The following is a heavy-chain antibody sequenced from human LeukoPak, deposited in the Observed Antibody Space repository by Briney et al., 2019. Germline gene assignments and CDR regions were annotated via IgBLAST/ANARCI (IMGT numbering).Heavy chain of an antibody. CDR2: IYYSGST. CDR3: ARVTGYMIEDYFDY. J-gene: IGHJ4*02. CDR1: GGSFSSYY. D-gene: IGHD3-22*01. V-gene: IGHV4-59*01. Sequence: PSETLSLTCTVSGGSFSSYYWSWIRQPPGKGLEWIGYIYYSGSTDYNPSLKSRVTISVETSKNQFSLNLSSVTAADTAVYYCARVTGYMIEDYFDYWGQGTLVTVSS.